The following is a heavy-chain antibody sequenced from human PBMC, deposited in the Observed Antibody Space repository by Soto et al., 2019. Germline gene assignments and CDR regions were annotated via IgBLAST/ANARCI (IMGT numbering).Heavy chain of an antibody. CDR2: ILHSGTT. D-gene: IGHD4-4*01. CDR3: ARNSYFDS. V-gene: IGHV4-59*01. CDR1: GGSISTYY. J-gene: IGHJ4*02. Sequence: LSLTCTVSGGSISTYYWNWLRQPPGKGLEWIGYILHSGTTNYNPSLKSRVTISLDTPKTQFSLKLTSVTAADTAVYYCARNSYFDSWGQGTLVTVSS.